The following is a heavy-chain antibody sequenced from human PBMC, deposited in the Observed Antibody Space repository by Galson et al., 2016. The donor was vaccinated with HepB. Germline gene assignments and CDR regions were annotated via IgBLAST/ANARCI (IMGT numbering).Heavy chain of an antibody. CDR1: GFTFSSYK. Sequence: LRLSCAASGFTFSSYKMHWVRQAPGKGLEWVSSLSGSADKSFYADSLKGRFTISRDNFNNTVFLQMNSLRAEDTAVYYCARRPVSGAAGYYHGMDVWGQGTTVIVSS. J-gene: IGHJ6*02. CDR2: LSGSADKS. V-gene: IGHV3-23*01. CDR3: ARRPVSGAAGYYHGMDV. D-gene: IGHD6-25*01.